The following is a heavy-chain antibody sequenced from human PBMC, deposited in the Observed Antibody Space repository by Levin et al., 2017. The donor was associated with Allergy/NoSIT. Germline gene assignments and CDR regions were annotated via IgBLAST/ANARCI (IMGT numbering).Heavy chain of an antibody. CDR3: AARVFDY. Sequence: LSLTCAVSGLNFNSYGMNWVRRAPGKGLEWVALISSGGNDGFYADSVRGRFTISRDNSKNMLYLQMNSLRPGDTAVYYCAARVFDYWGQGTLVTVSS. CDR2: ISSGGNDG. J-gene: IGHJ4*02. V-gene: IGHV3-30*03. CDR1: GLNFNSYG.